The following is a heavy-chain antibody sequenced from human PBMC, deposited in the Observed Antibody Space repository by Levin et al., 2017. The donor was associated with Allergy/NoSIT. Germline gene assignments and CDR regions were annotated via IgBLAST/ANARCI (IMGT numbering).Heavy chain of an antibody. D-gene: IGHD3-9*01. J-gene: IGHJ3*02. CDR3: ARGVFDSVAFDI. V-gene: IGHV3-33*01. Sequence: LSLSCAASGFTFSSYGMHWVRQAPGKGLEWVAVIWYDGSNKYYADSVKGRFTISRDNSKNTLYLQMNSLRAEDTAVYYCARGVFDSVAFDIWGQGTMVTVSS. CDR1: GFTFSSYG. CDR2: IWYDGSNK.